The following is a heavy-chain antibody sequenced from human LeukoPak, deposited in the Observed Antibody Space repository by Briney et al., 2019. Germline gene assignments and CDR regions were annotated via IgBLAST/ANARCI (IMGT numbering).Heavy chain of an antibody. J-gene: IGHJ5*02. CDR1: GGSLSSYY. CDR3: ARDRSGWYSGTRGWFDP. Sequence: SETLSLTCTVSGGSLSSYYWSWIRQPPGKRLEWIGYIYYSGSTNYNPSLKSRVTISVDTSKNQFSLKLSSVTAADTAVYYCARDRSGWYSGTRGWFDPWGQGTLVTVSS. CDR2: IYYSGST. V-gene: IGHV4-59*01. D-gene: IGHD6-19*01.